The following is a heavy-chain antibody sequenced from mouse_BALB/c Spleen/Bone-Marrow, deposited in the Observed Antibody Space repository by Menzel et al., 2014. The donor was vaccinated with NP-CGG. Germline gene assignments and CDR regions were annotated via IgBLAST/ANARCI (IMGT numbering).Heavy chain of an antibody. CDR1: GFNIKDNY. J-gene: IGHJ3*01. V-gene: IGHV14-3*02. Sequence: VQLKQSGAELVKPGASVKLSCTASGFNIKDNYMYWVKQRPEQGLEWIGRIDPANGNTKYDPKFQDKATITADTSSNTAYLQLSGLTSEDTAVYYCARYYYGSSLFAYWGQGTLVTVSA. CDR2: IDPANGNT. CDR3: ARYYYGSSLFAY. D-gene: IGHD1-1*01.